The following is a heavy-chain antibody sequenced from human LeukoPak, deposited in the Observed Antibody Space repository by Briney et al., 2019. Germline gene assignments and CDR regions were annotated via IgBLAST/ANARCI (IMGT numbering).Heavy chain of an antibody. J-gene: IGHJ4*02. CDR3: AKDGSWSCTD. Sequence: GGSLRLSCAASGFTFSRNAIHWVRQGPGKGLEWVSYVAHHGSNKYYADSVKGRFTISRDNSKRTLYLQMNSLRADDTAVYYCAKDGSWSCTDWGQGTLVTVSS. D-gene: IGHD2-8*02. V-gene: IGHV3-30*02. CDR1: GFTFSRNA. CDR2: VAHHGSNK.